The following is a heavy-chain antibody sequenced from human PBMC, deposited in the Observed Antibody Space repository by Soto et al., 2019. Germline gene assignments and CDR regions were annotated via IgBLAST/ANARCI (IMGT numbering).Heavy chain of an antibody. Sequence: QVQLVESGGGVVQPVRSLRLYCAASGFTFSSYGMHWVRPAPGKGLEWVAVIWYDGSNKYYADSVKGRFTISRDNSKNTLYLQMNSLRAEDTAVYYCASDRLELDYYESSGYNLAFDYWGQGTLVTVSS. CDR3: ASDRLELDYYESSGYNLAFDY. D-gene: IGHD3-22*01. CDR1: GFTFSSYG. J-gene: IGHJ4*02. V-gene: IGHV3-33*01. CDR2: IWYDGSNK.